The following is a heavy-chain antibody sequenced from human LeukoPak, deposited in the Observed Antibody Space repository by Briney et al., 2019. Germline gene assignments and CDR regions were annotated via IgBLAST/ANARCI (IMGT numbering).Heavy chain of an antibody. Sequence: VSVKVSCKTSGYSFLNYGISWVRQVPGQGLEWMGWISAYNGYTDLAERLQGRATLATDTSTSTAYMELRSLRSDDTAVYYCARVSGGSYPSFDYWGQGTLVTVSS. J-gene: IGHJ4*02. CDR2: ISAYNGYT. CDR3: ARVSGGSYPSFDY. CDR1: GYSFLNYG. D-gene: IGHD1-26*01. V-gene: IGHV1-18*01.